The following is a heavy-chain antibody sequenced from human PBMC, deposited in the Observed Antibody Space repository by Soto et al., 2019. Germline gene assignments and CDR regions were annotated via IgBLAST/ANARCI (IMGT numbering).Heavy chain of an antibody. Sequence: EVELVESGGGLVQPGGSLKLSCAASGFRFSDHYMDWVRQAPGKALEWVARIRHRAKSYSTDYAASVTGRFTISRDDSKTSLQLQMNTLKTEDKGVYDCVRGGTGDWASLNFWGPGSLVTVSP. J-gene: IGHJ4*02. CDR2: IRHRAKSYST. D-gene: IGHD2-21*02. CDR1: GFRFSDHY. CDR3: VRGGTGDWASLNF. V-gene: IGHV3-72*01.